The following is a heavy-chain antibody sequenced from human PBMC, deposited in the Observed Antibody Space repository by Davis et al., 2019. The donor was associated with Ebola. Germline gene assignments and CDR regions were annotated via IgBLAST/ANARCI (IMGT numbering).Heavy chain of an antibody. Sequence: MPSETLSLTCTVSGGSISSGYYWGWIRQPPGKGLEWIGSIYHSGSTYYNPSLKSRVTISVDTSKNQFSLKLSSVTAADTAVYYCARARTYYYDSSGYYGGAYYFDYWGQGTLVTVSS. V-gene: IGHV4-38-2*02. D-gene: IGHD3-22*01. CDR2: IYHSGST. J-gene: IGHJ4*02. CDR1: GGSISSGYY. CDR3: ARARTYYYDSSGYYGGAYYFDY.